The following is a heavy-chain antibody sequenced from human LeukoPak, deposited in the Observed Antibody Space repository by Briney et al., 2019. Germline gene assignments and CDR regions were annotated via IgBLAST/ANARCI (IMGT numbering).Heavy chain of an antibody. D-gene: IGHD6-13*01. CDR1: GYTFTSYY. CDR2: INPSGGST. Sequence: VASVKVSCKASGYTFTSYYMHWVRQAPGQGLEWMGIINPSGGSTSYAQKFQGRVTMTRDMSTSTAYMELSSLRSDDTAIYFCAVSTIAALDYWGQGTLVTVSS. V-gene: IGHV1-46*01. CDR3: AVSTIAALDY. J-gene: IGHJ4*02.